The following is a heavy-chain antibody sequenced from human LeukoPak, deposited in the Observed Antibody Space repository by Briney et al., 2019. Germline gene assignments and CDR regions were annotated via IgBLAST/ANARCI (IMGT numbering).Heavy chain of an antibody. D-gene: IGHD5-18*01. CDR2: ISGSGGST. V-gene: IGHV3-23*01. CDR3: AKGKTAMAWVDY. J-gene: IGHJ4*02. CDR1: GFTFSNYV. Sequence: PGGSLRLSCAASGFTFSNYVMSWVRQAPGKGLECVSAISGSGGSTYYADSAKGRFTISRDNSKNTLYLQMNSLRAEDTAVYYCAKGKTAMAWVDYWGQGTLVTVSS.